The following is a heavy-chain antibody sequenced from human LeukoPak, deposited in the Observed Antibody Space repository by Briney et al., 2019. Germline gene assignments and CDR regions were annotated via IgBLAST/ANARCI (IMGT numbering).Heavy chain of an antibody. J-gene: IGHJ4*02. CDR1: GFTFSSYA. D-gene: IGHD6-13*01. V-gene: IGHV3-53*01. CDR2: IYGGGST. Sequence: GGSLRLSCAASGFTFSSYAMHWVRQAPGKGLEWVSVIYGGGSTYYADSVKGRFTISRDNSKNTLYLQMNSLRAEDTAVYYCARDARGSIDYWGQGTLVTVSS. CDR3: ARDARGSIDY.